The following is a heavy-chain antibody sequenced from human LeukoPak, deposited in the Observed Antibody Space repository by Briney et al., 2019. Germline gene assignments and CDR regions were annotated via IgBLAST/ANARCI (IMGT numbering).Heavy chain of an antibody. CDR1: GYTLTELS. CDR2: FDPEDGET. CDR3: ARGTTRKYGDFDY. V-gene: IGHV1-24*01. J-gene: IGHJ4*02. D-gene: IGHD2/OR15-2a*01. Sequence: ASVKVSCKVSGYTLTELSMHWVRQAPGKGLEWMGGFDPEDGETIYAQKFQGRVTMTEDTSTDTAYMEVSSLRSEDTAVYFCARGTTRKYGDFDYWGQGTLVTVSS.